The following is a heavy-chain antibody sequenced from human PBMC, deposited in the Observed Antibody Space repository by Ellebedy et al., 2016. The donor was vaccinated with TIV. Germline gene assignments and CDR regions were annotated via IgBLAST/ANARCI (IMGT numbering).Heavy chain of an antibody. CDR3: ARGKGAYCSSTSCYGGVWGETDNWFDP. CDR2: IYYSGST. V-gene: IGHV4-59*01. J-gene: IGHJ5*02. CDR1: AASISSYY. Sequence: SETLSLTXTVSAASISSYYWSWIRQPPGKGLEWIGYIYYSGSTNYNPSLKSRVTISVDTSKNQFSLKLNSVTAADTAVYYCARGKGAYCSSTSCYGGVWGETDNWFDPWGQGSLVTVSS. D-gene: IGHD2-2*01.